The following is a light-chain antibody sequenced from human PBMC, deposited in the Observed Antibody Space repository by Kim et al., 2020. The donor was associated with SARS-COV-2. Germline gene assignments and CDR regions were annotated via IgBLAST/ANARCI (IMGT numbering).Light chain of an antibody. CDR2: RNN. CDR1: SSNIGSNY. CDR3: AAWDDSLNWV. V-gene: IGLV1-47*01. Sequence: PGQRVTISCSGSSSNIGSNYVYWYQQLPGTAPNLLISRNNQRPSGVPDRFSGSKSGTSASLAISGLRSEDEADYYCAAWDDSLNWVFGGGTQLTVL. J-gene: IGLJ3*02.